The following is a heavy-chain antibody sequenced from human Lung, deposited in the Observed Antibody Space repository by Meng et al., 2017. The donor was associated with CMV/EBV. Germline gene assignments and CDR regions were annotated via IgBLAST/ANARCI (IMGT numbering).Heavy chain of an antibody. D-gene: IGHD6-13*01. CDR3: ARVEGPAGAMLKYFYYYGMEV. V-gene: IGHV1-8*01. J-gene: IGHJ6*02. Sequence: ASVXVSXXASGYSFTCYDIYWVRQAPGQGLEWMGWMNPNNGDTGYAQKFQGRVTMTRDISISTVYMELNSLRSEDTAVYYCARVEGPAGAMLKYFYYYGMEVWGQGTXVTVSS. CDR1: GYSFTCYD. CDR2: MNPNNGDT.